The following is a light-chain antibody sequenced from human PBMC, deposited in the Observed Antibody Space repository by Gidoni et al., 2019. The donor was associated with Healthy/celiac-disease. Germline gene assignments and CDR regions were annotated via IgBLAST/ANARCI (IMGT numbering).Light chain of an antibody. V-gene: IGKV1-39*01. CDR2: AAT. CDR3: QQSYSTPYT. Sequence: DIQVTQYPSSLSASVGDRVTLTCRASQGISSYLNWYQQKPEKAPKLLIYAATSLQSGAPSRCSGSGAGTDFTLTISSLQPEDFVSYYCQQSYSTPYTFGQGTKLEIK. CDR1: QGISSY. J-gene: IGKJ2*01.